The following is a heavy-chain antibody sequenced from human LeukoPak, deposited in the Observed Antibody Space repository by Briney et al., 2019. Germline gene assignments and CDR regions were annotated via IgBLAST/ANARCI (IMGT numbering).Heavy chain of an antibody. CDR2: IWYDGSNK. Sequence: PGRSLRLSCAASGFTFSSYGMHWVRQAPGKGLEWVAVIWYDGSNKYYADSVKGRFTISRDNSKNTLYLQMNSLRAEDTAVYYCARASGGPRPPFYYYYYYMDVWGKGTTVTVSS. CDR3: ARASGGPRPPFYYYYYYMDV. J-gene: IGHJ6*03. V-gene: IGHV3-33*01. CDR1: GFTFSSYG. D-gene: IGHD1-14*01.